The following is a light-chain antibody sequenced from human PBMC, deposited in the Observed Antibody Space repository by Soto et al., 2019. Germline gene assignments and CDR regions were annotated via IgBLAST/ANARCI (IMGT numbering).Light chain of an antibody. CDR3: QQYGSSPWT. CDR1: QAIRSNY. CDR2: GAS. V-gene: IGKV3-20*01. J-gene: IGKJ1*01. Sequence: ETVLTHSPGTLSLSPGERATLSCRASQAIRSNYLAWYRQTPGQAPRLLIYGASNRATGIADRFSGSGSGTDFTLNINRLEPEDFALYYCQQYGSSPWTFGQGTKVEIK.